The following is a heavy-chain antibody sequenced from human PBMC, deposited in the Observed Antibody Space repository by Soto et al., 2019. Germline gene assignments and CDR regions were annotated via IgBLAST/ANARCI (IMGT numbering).Heavy chain of an antibody. V-gene: IGHV3-23*01. CDR3: PKDWTSL. CDR1: GFTFSTYS. Sequence: EVQLLESGGGLVQPGGSLRISCAASGFTFSTYSMTWVRQAPGKGLEWVSTISGSGGSTYYIDSVKGRFTISRDNSKNTPYLPMTSLRAEDTAIYYCPKDWTSLWGQGTMVAVSS. CDR2: ISGSGGST. D-gene: IGHD3-3*01. J-gene: IGHJ3*01.